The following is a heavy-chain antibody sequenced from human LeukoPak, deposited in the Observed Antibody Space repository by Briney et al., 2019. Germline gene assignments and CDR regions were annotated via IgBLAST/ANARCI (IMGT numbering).Heavy chain of an antibody. J-gene: IGHJ2*01. CDR2: INWMGGNA. CDR1: GFMFDDFG. V-gene: IGHV3-20*04. CDR3: TRRAGDTTHRHFDL. Sequence: GGSLKLSCVASGFMFDDFGMSWVRQAPGKGLEWVSGINWMGGNAVYPDSMKGRFTISRDNAKNSVFLQLDRLRVEDTAVYYCTRRAGDTTHRHFDLWGRGTLVIVSS. D-gene: IGHD1-26*01.